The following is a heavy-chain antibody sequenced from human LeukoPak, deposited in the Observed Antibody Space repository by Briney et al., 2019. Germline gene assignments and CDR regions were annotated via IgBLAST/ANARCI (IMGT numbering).Heavy chain of an antibody. J-gene: IGHJ4*02. Sequence: GASVKVSCKASGGTFSSYAISWVRQAPGQGREWVGRIIPILGIANYAQKLQGRVTITADKSTSTAYMELSSLRSEDTAVYYCARGITMVRGVIQDYWGQGTLVTVSS. CDR2: IIPILGIA. CDR3: ARGITMVRGVIQDY. D-gene: IGHD3-10*01. V-gene: IGHV1-69*04. CDR1: GGTFSSYA.